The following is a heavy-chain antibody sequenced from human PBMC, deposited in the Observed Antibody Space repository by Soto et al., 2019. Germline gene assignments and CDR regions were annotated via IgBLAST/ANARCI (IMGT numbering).Heavy chain of an antibody. CDR2: ISGSGGST. V-gene: IGHV3-23*01. CDR3: AKELSAVAAPYYFDY. CDR1: GFTFSSYA. D-gene: IGHD6-19*01. Sequence: GGSLRLSFAASGFTFSSYAMSWVRQAPGKGLEWVSAISGSGGSTYYAGSVKGRFTISRDNSKNTLYLQMNSLRAEDTAVYYCAKELSAVAAPYYFDYWGQGTLVTVSS. J-gene: IGHJ4*02.